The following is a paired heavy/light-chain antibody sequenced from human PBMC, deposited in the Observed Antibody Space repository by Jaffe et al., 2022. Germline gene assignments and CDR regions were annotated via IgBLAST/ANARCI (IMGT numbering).Light chain of an antibody. V-gene: IGLV7-43*01. CDR1: TGAVTSGYY. J-gene: IGLJ3*02. CDR3: LLYYGGARWV. Sequence: QTVVTQEPSLTVSPGGTVTLTCASSTGAVTSGYYPNWFQQKPGQAPRSLIYSTSNRHSWTPARFSGSLLGGKAALTLSGVQPEDEADYYCLLYYGGARWVFGGGTKLTVL. CDR2: STS.
Heavy chain of an antibody. CDR1: GFTFSNYG. D-gene: IGHD1-1*01. V-gene: IGHV3-30*02. Sequence: QVQLVESGGGVVQPGGSLRLSCAASGFTFSNYGMHWVRQAPGKGLEWVAFIRYGGSDAYYADSVKGRFTISRDNSKNTLYLQMNSLRTEDTAVYYCAKFGPPQLATGSLLDYWGQGTLVTVSS. CDR2: IRYGGSDA. J-gene: IGHJ4*02. CDR3: AKFGPPQLATGSLLDY.